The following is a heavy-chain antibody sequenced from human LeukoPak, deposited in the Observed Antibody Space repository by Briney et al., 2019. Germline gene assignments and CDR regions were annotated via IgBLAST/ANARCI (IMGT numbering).Heavy chain of an antibody. CDR2: IKEDGSEK. Sequence: GGSLRLSCAASGFSFSSYWMSWVRQAPGKGLEWVANIKEDGSEKYYVDSVKGRFTISRDNAKNSLYLQMNSLRAEDTAVYYCAATLGSTGWYRYFDYWGQGTLVTVSS. V-gene: IGHV3-7*01. CDR1: GFSFSSYW. J-gene: IGHJ4*02. CDR3: AATLGSTGWYRYFDY. D-gene: IGHD2-2*02.